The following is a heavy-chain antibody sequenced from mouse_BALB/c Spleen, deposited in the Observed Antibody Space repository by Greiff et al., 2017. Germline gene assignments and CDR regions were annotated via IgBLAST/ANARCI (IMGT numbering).Heavy chain of an antibody. J-gene: IGHJ3*01. CDR2: ISYSGST. CDR1: GVSFTSGY. D-gene: IGHD1-2*01. V-gene: IGHV3-8*02. CDR3: ASQYYGYGFAY. Sequence: DVQLQESGPSLVKPSQTLSLTCSVSGVSFTSGYWNWIRQFPGNKLEYMGYISYSGSTYYNPSLKSRISITRDTSKNQYYLQLNSVTTEDTATYYCASQYYGYGFAYWGQGTLVTVSA.